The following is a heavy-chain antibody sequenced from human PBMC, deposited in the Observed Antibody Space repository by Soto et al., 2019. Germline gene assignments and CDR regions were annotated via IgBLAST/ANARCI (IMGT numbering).Heavy chain of an antibody. J-gene: IGHJ4*02. V-gene: IGHV3-7*03. CDR1: GFTFGSHW. CDR3: ARLEWESTGYADY. Sequence: EVQLVESGGGLVQPGGSLRLSCAASGFTFGSHWMSWVRQAPGKGLEWVANIKRDGSEKYYVDSVKGRFTISRDNAKNTLYLQMNSLRAVDTAVYYCARLEWESTGYADYWGQGTLVTVSS. D-gene: IGHD3-3*01. CDR2: IKRDGSEK.